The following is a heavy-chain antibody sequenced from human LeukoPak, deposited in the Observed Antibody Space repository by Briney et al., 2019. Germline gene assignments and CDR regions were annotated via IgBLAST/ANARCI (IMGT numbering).Heavy chain of an antibody. V-gene: IGHV4-34*01. J-gene: IGHJ1*01. CDR3: ASSTHYGDYVTEYFQH. CDR1: GGSFSGYY. Sequence: AETLCLTCAVYGGSFSGYYWSWIRQPPGKGLEWMGKINHSGSTNYNHSVKSRITISIDRSKNQFSLRLGSVSADDTAVYYCASSTHYGDYVTEYFQHWGQGTLVTVSS. D-gene: IGHD4-17*01. CDR2: INHSGST.